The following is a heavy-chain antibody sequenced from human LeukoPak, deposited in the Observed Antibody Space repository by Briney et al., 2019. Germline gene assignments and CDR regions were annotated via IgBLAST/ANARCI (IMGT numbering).Heavy chain of an antibody. CDR3: AASLATVTHAPDY. Sequence: SVKVSCKTSGFTFISSAVQWVRQARGQRLEWIGWIVVGSGNTNYAQKFQERVTITRDMSTSTAYMELSSLRSEDTAVYYCAASLATVTHAPDYWGQGTLVTVSS. CDR1: GFTFISSA. D-gene: IGHD4-17*01. CDR2: IVVGSGNT. V-gene: IGHV1-58*01. J-gene: IGHJ4*02.